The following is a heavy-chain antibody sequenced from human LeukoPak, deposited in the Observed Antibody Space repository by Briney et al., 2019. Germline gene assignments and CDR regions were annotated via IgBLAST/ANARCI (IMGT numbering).Heavy chain of an antibody. CDR2: ISYSGST. CDR3: ARDGPTYGMDV. J-gene: IGHJ6*02. V-gene: IGHV4-59*01. Sequence: SSETLSLTCTVSGGSISSYYWSWIRQPPGKGLEWIGYISYSGSTNYNPSLKSRVTISVDTSKNQFSLKPSSVTAADTAVYYCARDGPTYGMDVWGQGTTVTVSS. CDR1: GGSISSYY.